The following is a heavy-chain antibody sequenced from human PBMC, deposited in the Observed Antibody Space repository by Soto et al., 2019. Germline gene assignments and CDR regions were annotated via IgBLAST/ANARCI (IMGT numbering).Heavy chain of an antibody. CDR2: ISWNSGSI. V-gene: IGHV3-9*01. J-gene: IGHJ6*02. CDR3: AKAYYNAMDV. CDR1: GFTFDDYA. Sequence: PGGSLRLSCVASGFTFDDYAMHWVRQAPGKGLEWVSGISWNSGSIGYADSVKGRFTISRDNAKNSLYLQMNSLRAEDTALYYCAKAYYNAMDVWGQGTTVTV.